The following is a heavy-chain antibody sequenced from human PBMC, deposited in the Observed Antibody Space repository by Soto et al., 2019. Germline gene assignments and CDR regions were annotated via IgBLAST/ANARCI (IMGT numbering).Heavy chain of an antibody. J-gene: IGHJ6*02. CDR1: GFTFSSYA. CDR2: ISGSGGST. D-gene: IGHD6-13*01. Sequence: GGSLRLSCAASGFTFSSYAMSWVRQAPGKGLEWVSAISGSGGSTYYADSVKGRFNISRDNSKNTLYLQMNSLRAEDTAVYYCAKDLERGGAGAGTDYYYYGMDVWGQGTTVTVSS. CDR3: AKDLERGGAGAGTDYYYYGMDV. V-gene: IGHV3-23*01.